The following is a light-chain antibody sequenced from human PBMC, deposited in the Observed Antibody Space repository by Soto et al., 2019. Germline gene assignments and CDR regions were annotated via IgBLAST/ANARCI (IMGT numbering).Light chain of an antibody. J-gene: IGLJ2*01. CDR3: PTLDDSLYGVI. Sequence: QSVLTQPPSASGTPGQRVTISCSGSSSNIGGNTVNWDQQLPGTAPKLLIYNNNQRPSAVPDRFSVSKSGTSASLAISGLQPDDESDYYCPTLDDSLYGVIFGGPTKLTV. V-gene: IGLV1-44*01. CDR2: NNN. CDR1: SSNIGGNT.